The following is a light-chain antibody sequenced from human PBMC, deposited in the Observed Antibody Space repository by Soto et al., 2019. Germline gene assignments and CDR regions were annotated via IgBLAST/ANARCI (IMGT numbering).Light chain of an antibody. CDR2: DAS. CDR3: RQRSNWPPSRT. V-gene: IGKV3-11*01. Sequence: EIVLTQSPATLSLSPGERATLSCRASQSVSSYLAWYQPKPAQAPRLLIYDASNGATGIPARFSGSGSGTGFTPTITGLEAEAFGGYNCRQRSNWPPSRTFGQWNKGAIK. J-gene: IGKJ1*01. CDR1: QSVSSY.